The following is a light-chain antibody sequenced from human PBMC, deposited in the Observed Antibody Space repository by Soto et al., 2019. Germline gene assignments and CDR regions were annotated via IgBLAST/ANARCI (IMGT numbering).Light chain of an antibody. J-gene: IGKJ4*01. Sequence: VMTQSPLSLPVTLGQPASISCRASQSVSSGYLAWYQQKPGQAPSLPIYGASTRATGIPDRFGGSGSGTDFTLTISSLEPEDFALYHCLQYDTSPLTFGGGTKVDIK. CDR3: LQYDTSPLT. CDR1: QSVSSGY. CDR2: GAS. V-gene: IGKV3-20*01.